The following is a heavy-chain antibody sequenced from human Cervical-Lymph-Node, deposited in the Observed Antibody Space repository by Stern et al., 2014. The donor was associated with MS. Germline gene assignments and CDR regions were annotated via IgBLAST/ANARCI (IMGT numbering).Heavy chain of an antibody. Sequence: EVQLVESGGGLVQPGGSLRLSCAASGSALSTFGMNWVRQAPGKGLEWLSFISSGGSTIYYADSVKGRFTISRDNAKNSLYLQMNSLRAEDTAVYFCATGTGYFDYWGQGTLVTVSS. D-gene: IGHD7-27*01. CDR2: ISSGGSTI. CDR3: ATGTGYFDY. J-gene: IGHJ4*02. CDR1: GSALSTFG. V-gene: IGHV3-48*01.